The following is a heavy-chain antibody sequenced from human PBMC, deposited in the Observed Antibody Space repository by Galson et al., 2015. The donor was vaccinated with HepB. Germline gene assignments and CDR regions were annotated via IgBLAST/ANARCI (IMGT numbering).Heavy chain of an antibody. CDR2: IRSKADGGTT. CDR1: GFTFTNAR. D-gene: IGHD4-17*01. Sequence: SLRLSCAASGFTFTNARMNWVRQAPGKGLEWVGRIRSKADGGTTDYAAPVKGRFTISRDDSKDTLYLQMNSLKTEDTALYHCTTAGDYGDSTFDYWGQGTLVTVSS. J-gene: IGHJ4*02. CDR3: TTAGDYGDSTFDY. V-gene: IGHV3-15*07.